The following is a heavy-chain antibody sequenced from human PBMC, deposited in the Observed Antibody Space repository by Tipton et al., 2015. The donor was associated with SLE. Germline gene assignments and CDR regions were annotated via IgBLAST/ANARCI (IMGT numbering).Heavy chain of an antibody. J-gene: IGHJ4*02. CDR2: MSQTGIT. CDR3: ATSPLTL. CDR1: GYSITSGYY. V-gene: IGHV4-38-2*02. D-gene: IGHD2-2*01. Sequence: TLSLTCTVSGYSITSGYYWGWIRQPPGKGLEWIGSMSQTGITYYNPTLMSRVTISGDTSKNQFSLKLTSVTAADTAVYYCATSPLTLWGQGTLVTVPS.